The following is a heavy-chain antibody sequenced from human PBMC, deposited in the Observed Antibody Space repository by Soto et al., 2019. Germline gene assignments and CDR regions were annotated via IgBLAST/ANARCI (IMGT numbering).Heavy chain of an antibody. Sequence: HPGGSLRLSWAASGFTFSSYAMSWVRQAPGKGLEWVSATSGSGGSTYYADSVKGRFTISRDNSKNTLYLQMNSLRAEDTAVYYCAKPTLFGGYSGGMDVWGQGTTVTVSS. V-gene: IGHV3-23*01. J-gene: IGHJ6*02. CDR3: AKPTLFGGYSGGMDV. CDR1: GFTFSSYA. D-gene: IGHD2-21*02. CDR2: TSGSGGST.